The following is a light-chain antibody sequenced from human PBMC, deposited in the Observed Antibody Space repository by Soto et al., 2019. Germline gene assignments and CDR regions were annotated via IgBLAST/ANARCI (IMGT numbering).Light chain of an antibody. CDR1: QDISVY. Sequence: DIQMTQSTSSLSASVGDRVTITCRASQDISVYLAWYQQKPGKGPKLLIYSASTLQSGVPSRFSGSGSGTDCTLTISSLQPEDVATYYCQKFNTAPLTFGQGTRLEIK. CDR2: SAS. CDR3: QKFNTAPLT. J-gene: IGKJ5*01. V-gene: IGKV1-27*01.